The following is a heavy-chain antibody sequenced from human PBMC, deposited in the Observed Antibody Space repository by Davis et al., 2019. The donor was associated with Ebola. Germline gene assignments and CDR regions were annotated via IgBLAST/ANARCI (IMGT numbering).Heavy chain of an antibody. D-gene: IGHD3-3*01. V-gene: IGHV3-11*01. CDR2: ISSSGSTI. Sequence: GESLKISCAASGFTFSDYYMSWIRQAPGKGLEWVSYISSSGSTIYYADSVKGRFTISRDNAKNSLYLQMNSLRAEDTAVYYCARDTLDDFWSGYYGYDYYYGMDVWGQGTTVTVSS. J-gene: IGHJ6*02. CDR3: ARDTLDDFWSGYYGYDYYYGMDV. CDR1: GFTFSDYY.